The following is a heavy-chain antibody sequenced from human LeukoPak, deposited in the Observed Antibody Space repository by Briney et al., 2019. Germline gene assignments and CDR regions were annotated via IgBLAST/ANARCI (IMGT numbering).Heavy chain of an antibody. CDR1: GFTFSSYW. Sequence: GGSLRLSCAASGFTFSSYWRSWVRQAPGKGLEWVANIKQDGSEKYYVDSVKGRFTISRDNAKNSLYLQMNSLRAEDTAVYYCARQKQWLAVYYFDYWGQGTLVTVSS. CDR3: ARQKQWLAVYYFDY. CDR2: IKQDGSEK. V-gene: IGHV3-7*01. D-gene: IGHD6-19*01. J-gene: IGHJ4*02.